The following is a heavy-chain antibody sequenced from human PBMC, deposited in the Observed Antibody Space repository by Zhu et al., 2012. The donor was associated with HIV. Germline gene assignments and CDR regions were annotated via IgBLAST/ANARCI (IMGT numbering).Heavy chain of an antibody. CDR3: ARSTVTTSGAFDI. D-gene: IGHD4-17*01. Sequence: QVQLQESGPGLVKPSETLSLICTVSHYSVSSAYYWGWVRQPPGKGLEWIGNIFHTGSTDSNPSLKSRVSISVDTSKNQFSLKLSSVTPADTALYYCARSTVTTSGAFDIWGQGTMVTVPP. CDR2: IFHTGST. V-gene: IGHV4-38-2*02. J-gene: IGHJ3*02. CDR1: HYSVSSAYY.